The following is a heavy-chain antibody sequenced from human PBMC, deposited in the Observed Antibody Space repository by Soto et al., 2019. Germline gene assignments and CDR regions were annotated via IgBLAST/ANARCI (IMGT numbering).Heavy chain of an antibody. J-gene: IGHJ4*02. CDR1: GFTFSSYA. D-gene: IGHD6-6*01. Sequence: EVQLLESGGGLVQPGESLRLSCAASGFTFSSYAMSWVRQAPGKGLEWVSVISGSDDSTYYADSVKGRITISRDNSKNTLYLKMNSLRAEDTAVYYCAKRSSSSTFDYWGQGTLVTVSS. V-gene: IGHV3-23*01. CDR2: ISGSDDST. CDR3: AKRSSSSTFDY.